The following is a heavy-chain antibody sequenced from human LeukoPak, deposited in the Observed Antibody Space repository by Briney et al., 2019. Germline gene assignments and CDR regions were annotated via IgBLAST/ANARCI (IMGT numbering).Heavy chain of an antibody. Sequence: GGSLRLSCAASGFTFSSYAMHWVRQAPGKGLEWVAFIRYDGSNKYYADTVKGRFTNSRDNSTTTLYLRMNSLRAGDTAAYYCAKDEGVTAAILTPHIDVWGKGTTVTVSS. D-gene: IGHD2-2*02. CDR3: AKDEGVTAAILTPHIDV. V-gene: IGHV3-30*02. J-gene: IGHJ6*03. CDR2: IRYDGSNK. CDR1: GFTFSSYA.